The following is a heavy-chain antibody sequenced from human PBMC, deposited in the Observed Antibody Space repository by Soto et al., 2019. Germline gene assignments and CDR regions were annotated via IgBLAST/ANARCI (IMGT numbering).Heavy chain of an antibody. J-gene: IGHJ5*02. CDR2: IIPIFGTA. CDR3: ARGTAMEPNWFDP. V-gene: IGHV1-69*13. D-gene: IGHD5-18*01. Sequence: AASVKVSCKASGGTFSSYAISWVRQAPGQGLEWMGGIIPIFGTANYAQKFQGRVTITADESTSTAYMELSSLRSEDTAVYYCARGTAMEPNWFDPWGQGTLVTVSS. CDR1: GGTFSSYA.